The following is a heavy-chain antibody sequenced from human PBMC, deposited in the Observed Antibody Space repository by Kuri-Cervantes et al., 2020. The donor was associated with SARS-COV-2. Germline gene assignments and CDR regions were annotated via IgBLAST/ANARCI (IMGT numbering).Heavy chain of an antibody. J-gene: IGHJ4*02. CDR3: ARSRGGSYHGGFDY. CDR1: GLTFSNYG. D-gene: IGHD1-26*01. CDR2: ISYDGSNK. V-gene: IGHV3-30*03. Sequence: GESLKISCAASGLTFSNYGMHWVRQAPGKGLEWVAVISYDGSNKYYADSVKGRFTISRDNSKNTLYLQMNSLRAEDTAVYYCARSRGGSYHGGFDYWGQGTLVTVSS.